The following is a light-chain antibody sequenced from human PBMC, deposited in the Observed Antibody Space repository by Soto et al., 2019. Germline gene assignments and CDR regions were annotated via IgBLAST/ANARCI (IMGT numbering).Light chain of an antibody. CDR2: EVS. CDR1: SSDVGGYNY. CDR3: TSYTTSSARVV. Sequence: QPVLTQPASVSGSPGQSITISCTGTSSDVGGYNYVSWYQQHPGKAPKLMIYEVSHRPSGVSNRFSGSKSGITASLTISGLQAEDEADYYCTSYTTSSARVVFGGGTKLTVL. V-gene: IGLV2-14*01. J-gene: IGLJ2*01.